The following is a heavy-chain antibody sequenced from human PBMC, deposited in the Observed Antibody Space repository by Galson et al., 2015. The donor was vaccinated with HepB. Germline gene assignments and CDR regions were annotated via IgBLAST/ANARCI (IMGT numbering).Heavy chain of an antibody. J-gene: IGHJ3*02. D-gene: IGHD6-13*01. Sequence: LTCTVSGGSISSSSYYWDWIRQPPGKWLEWIATIYNSVTTYYNPSLKSRVTISVDTSRNQFSLNLNSVTAADTAVYFCARHPLDSADGIAFDIWGHGTMVTVSS. CDR3: ARHPLDSADGIAFDI. CDR2: IYNSVTT. V-gene: IGHV4-39*01. CDR1: GGSISSSSYY.